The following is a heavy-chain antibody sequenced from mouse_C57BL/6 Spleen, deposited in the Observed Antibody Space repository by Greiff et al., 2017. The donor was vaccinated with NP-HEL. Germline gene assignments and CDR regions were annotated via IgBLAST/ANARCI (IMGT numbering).Heavy chain of an antibody. J-gene: IGHJ4*01. CDR3: ARNAVYYDCDGPIYYAMDY. CDR2: INPGSGGT. Sequence: VQLQQSGAELVRPGTSVKVSCKASGYAFTNYLIEWVKQRPGQGLEWIGVINPGSGGTNYNEKFKGKATLTADKSSSTAYMQLSSLTSEDSAVYFCARNAVYYDCDGPIYYAMDYWGQGTSVTVSS. CDR1: GYAFTNYL. D-gene: IGHD2-4*01. V-gene: IGHV1-54*01.